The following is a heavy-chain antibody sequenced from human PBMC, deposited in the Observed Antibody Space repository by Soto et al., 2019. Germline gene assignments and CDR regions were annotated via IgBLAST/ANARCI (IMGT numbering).Heavy chain of an antibody. CDR3: ARGGALYAGNGRWYFDP. D-gene: IGHD6-13*01. Sequence: QVQLVQSGAEVKKPGSSVKVSCKASGGTFSSYTISWVRQAPGQGLEWMGRLIPILGIANYAQKSQGRVTTTADKSTSTAYMVLSSLRSDAPAVYYCARGGALYAGNGRWYFDPWSRGPLVTVSS. CDR1: GGTFSSYT. V-gene: IGHV1-69*02. CDR2: LIPILGIA. J-gene: IGHJ2*01.